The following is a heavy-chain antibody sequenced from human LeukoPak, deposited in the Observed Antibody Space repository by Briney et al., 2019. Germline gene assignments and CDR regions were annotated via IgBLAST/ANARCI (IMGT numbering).Heavy chain of an antibody. J-gene: IGHJ1*01. Sequence: GGSLRLSCAASGFTFSNYNMNWVRQAPGKGLEWVSYISRSGTTIYYADSLKGRFTISRDNAKNSLYLQMNSLRAEDTAVYYCARDISISGAEYFQHWGQGTLVTVSS. D-gene: IGHD5-12*01. CDR2: ISRSGTTI. CDR1: GFTFSNYN. CDR3: ARDISISGAEYFQH. V-gene: IGHV3-48*01.